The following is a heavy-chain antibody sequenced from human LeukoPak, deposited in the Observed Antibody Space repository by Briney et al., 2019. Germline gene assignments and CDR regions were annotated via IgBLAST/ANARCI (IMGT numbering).Heavy chain of an antibody. Sequence: GRSLRLSCAASGFTFDDFVMHWIRHAPGKGLEWVSSISWNSNSVGYADSVKGRFTISRDNAKNSLYLQMSSLRTEDMALYYCARETWNAFDIWGQGTMVTVSS. V-gene: IGHV3-9*03. CDR2: ISWNSNSV. CDR3: ARETWNAFDI. J-gene: IGHJ3*02. CDR1: GFTFDDFV. D-gene: IGHD1-1*01.